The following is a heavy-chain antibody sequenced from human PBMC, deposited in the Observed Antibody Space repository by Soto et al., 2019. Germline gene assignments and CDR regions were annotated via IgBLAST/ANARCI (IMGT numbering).Heavy chain of an antibody. Sequence: EVQLVESGGGFVQPGGSLRLSCAASGFSLSDYYMDWVRQAPGKGLEWVGRSRNKGNSYTTEYAASVKGRFTIARDDSKNSLYLQMNSLKTEDTAVYYCARWLSGWGDWGQGTQVTVSS. CDR3: ARWLSGWGD. CDR2: SRNKGNSYTT. CDR1: GFSLSDYY. V-gene: IGHV3-72*01. D-gene: IGHD3-16*01. J-gene: IGHJ4*02.